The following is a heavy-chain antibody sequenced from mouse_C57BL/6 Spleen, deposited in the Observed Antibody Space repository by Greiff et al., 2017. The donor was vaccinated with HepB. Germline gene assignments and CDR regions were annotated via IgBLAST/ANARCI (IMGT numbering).Heavy chain of an antibody. Sequence: QVQLQQSGPELVKPGASVKISCKASGYTFTDYYINWVKQRPGQGLEWIGWIFPGSGSTYYNEKFKGKATLTVDKSSSTAYMLLSSLTSEDSAVYFCARCGYYGSSYENAMDYWGQGTSVTVSS. CDR1: GYTFTDYY. CDR2: IFPGSGST. V-gene: IGHV1-75*01. J-gene: IGHJ4*01. D-gene: IGHD1-1*01. CDR3: ARCGYYGSSYENAMDY.